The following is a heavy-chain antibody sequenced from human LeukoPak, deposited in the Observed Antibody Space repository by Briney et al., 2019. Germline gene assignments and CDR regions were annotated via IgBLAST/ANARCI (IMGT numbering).Heavy chain of an antibody. Sequence: AAVKVLCKASCYTFTSYGISWVRQAPGQGLEWMGWISAYNGNTNYAQKLQSRVTMTTHTSTSTAYMERRTLRSHDTAVYYCARAYDILTGQFGFDPWGQGTLVSVSS. V-gene: IGHV1-18*01. D-gene: IGHD3-9*01. CDR1: CYTFTSYG. CDR2: ISAYNGNT. CDR3: ARAYDILTGQFGFDP. J-gene: IGHJ5*02.